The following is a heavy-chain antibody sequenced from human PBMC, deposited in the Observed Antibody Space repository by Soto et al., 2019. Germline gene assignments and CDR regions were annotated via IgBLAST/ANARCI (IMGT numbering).Heavy chain of an antibody. CDR2: ISYDGSNK. CDR1: GFTFSSYA. Sequence: QVQLVESGGGVVQPGRSLRLSCAASGFTFSSYAMHWVRQAPGKGLEWVAVISYDGSNKYYADSVKGRFTISRDNSKNTLYLQMNSLRAEDTAVYYCARDRPYYVDRPYYFDYWGQGTLVTVSS. CDR3: ARDRPYYVDRPYYFDY. D-gene: IGHD1-26*01. V-gene: IGHV3-30-3*01. J-gene: IGHJ4*02.